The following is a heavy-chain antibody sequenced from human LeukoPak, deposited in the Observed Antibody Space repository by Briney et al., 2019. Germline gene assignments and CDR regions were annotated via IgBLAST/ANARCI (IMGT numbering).Heavy chain of an antibody. CDR2: IGGSDGST. Sequence: GGSLRLSCAASGFTFSTYAMSWVRQAPGKGLEWVSGIGGSDGSTDYADSVKGRFTISRDNSKNTLYLQMNSLRAEDTAVYHCAKDGRGGNCCNWFDPWGQGTLVTVSS. CDR1: GFTFSTYA. J-gene: IGHJ5*02. CDR3: AKDGRGGNCCNWFDP. V-gene: IGHV3-23*01. D-gene: IGHD2-15*01.